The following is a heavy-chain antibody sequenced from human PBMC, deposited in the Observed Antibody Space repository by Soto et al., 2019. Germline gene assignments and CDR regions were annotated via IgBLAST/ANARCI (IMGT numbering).Heavy chain of an antibody. CDR1: GFTFGDYA. J-gene: IGHJ6*02. D-gene: IGHD3-3*01. V-gene: IGHV3-49*03. CDR3: TLETRFYDFWSGYYYYYYGMDV. CDR2: IRSKAYGGTT. Sequence: HPGGSLRLSCTASGFTFGDYAMSWFRQAPGKGLEWVGFIRSKAYGGTTEYAASVKGRFTISRDDSKSIAYLQMNSLKTEDTAVYYCTLETRFYDFWSGYYYYYYGMDVWGQGTTVTVS.